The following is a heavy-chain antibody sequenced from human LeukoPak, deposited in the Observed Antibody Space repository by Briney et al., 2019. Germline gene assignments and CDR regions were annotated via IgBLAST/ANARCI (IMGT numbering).Heavy chain of an antibody. V-gene: IGHV3-30*18. D-gene: IGHD6-6*01. J-gene: IGHJ4*02. CDR3: AKGARSVRKDLKFDS. CDR1: GFTFNTYG. Sequence: GGSLRLSCRTSGFTFNTYGFHWVRQAPGKGLEWVAAISYDGRNEYYADSVKGRSTISGENFKNTVYLQINSLGSEDTAVYYCAKGARSVRKDLKFDSWGQGTLVTVSS. CDR2: ISYDGRNE.